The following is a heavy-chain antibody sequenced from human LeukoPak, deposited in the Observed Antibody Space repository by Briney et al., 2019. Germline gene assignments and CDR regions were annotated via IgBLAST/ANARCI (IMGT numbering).Heavy chain of an antibody. V-gene: IGHV4-59*08. J-gene: IGHJ5*02. Sequence: RASETLSLTCTVSGGSISSYYWSRIRQPPGKGLEWIGHIYYSGSTNYNPSLKSRVTIPVDTSKNQFSLKLSSVTAADTAVYYCARHTYGSGSYYNNPYNWFDPWGQGTLVTVSS. CDR3: ARHTYGSGSYYNNPYNWFDP. CDR1: GGSISSYY. D-gene: IGHD3-10*01. CDR2: IYYSGST.